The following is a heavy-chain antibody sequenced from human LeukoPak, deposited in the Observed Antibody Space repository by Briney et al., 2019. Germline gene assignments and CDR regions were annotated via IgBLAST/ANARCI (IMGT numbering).Heavy chain of an antibody. J-gene: IGHJ4*02. CDR1: GFTFSSYA. CDR2: ISGSGGST. Sequence: ETGGSLRLSCAASGFTFSSYAMSWVRQAPGKGLEWVSAISGSGGSTYYADSVKGRFTISRDNSKNTLYLQMNSLRAEDTAVYYCAKDLPYDYVWGSYCYIDYWGQGTLVTVSS. CDR3: AKDLPYDYVWGSYCYIDY. V-gene: IGHV3-23*01. D-gene: IGHD3-16*01.